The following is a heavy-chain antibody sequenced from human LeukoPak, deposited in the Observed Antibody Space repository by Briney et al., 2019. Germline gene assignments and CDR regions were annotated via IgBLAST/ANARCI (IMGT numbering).Heavy chain of an antibody. CDR1: GGSISSYY. J-gene: IGHJ6*03. V-gene: IGHV4-59*08. D-gene: IGHD4-11*01. Sequence: SETLSLTCTVSGGSISSYYWSWIRQPPGKGLEWIGYIYYSGSTNYNPSLKGRVTISVDTSKNQFSLKLSSVTAADTAVYYCASHSNYYYYYYYYMDVRGKGTTVTVSS. CDR2: IYYSGST. CDR3: ASHSNYYYYYYYYMDV.